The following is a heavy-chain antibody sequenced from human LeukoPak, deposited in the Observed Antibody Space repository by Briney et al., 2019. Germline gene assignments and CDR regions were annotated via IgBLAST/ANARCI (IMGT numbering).Heavy chain of an antibody. CDR1: GFTISRYD. V-gene: IGHV3-13*01. D-gene: IGHD6-19*01. J-gene: IGHJ4*02. CDR3: ARAPPKTYSSGWYDY. Sequence: GGSLRLSCAASGFTISRYDIHWVRQVTGKGLEWVSFLSTTGDTYYQDSMKGRFTISRDTVRNSVYLQMNSLRAEDTAVYYCARAPPKTYSSGWYDYWGQGTLVTVSS. CDR2: LSTTGDT.